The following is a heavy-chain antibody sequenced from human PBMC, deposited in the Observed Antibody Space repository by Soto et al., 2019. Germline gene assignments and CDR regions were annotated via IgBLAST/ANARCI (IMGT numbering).Heavy chain of an antibody. D-gene: IGHD3-3*01. V-gene: IGHV1-18*01. CDR1: GYTFTNYG. CDR2: ISAYNGNT. Sequence: QVQLVQSGAEVKKPGASVKVTCKASGYTFTNYGISWVRQAPGQGLEWMGWISAYNGNTNYAQKLQGRVTMTTDTSTSTAYMELRSLRSDDTAVYYCAGDRPSRIAFLAVVPDPWGKGTLVTVSS. CDR3: AGDRPSRIAFLAVVPDP. J-gene: IGHJ5*02.